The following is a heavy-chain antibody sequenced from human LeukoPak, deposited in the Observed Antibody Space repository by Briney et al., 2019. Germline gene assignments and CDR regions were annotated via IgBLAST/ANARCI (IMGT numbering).Heavy chain of an antibody. CDR3: ARDRGGGWLHDAFDI. CDR2: ISSSGSVK. V-gene: IGHV3-48*03. D-gene: IGHD6-19*01. CDR1: GFTFSSYE. J-gene: IGHJ3*02. Sequence: GGSLRLSCAASGFTFSSYEMNWVRQAPGKGLEWVSYISSSGSVKYYADSVKGRFTISRDDAKNSLYLQMDSLRAEDTAVYYCARDRGGGWLHDAFDIWGQGTLVTVSS.